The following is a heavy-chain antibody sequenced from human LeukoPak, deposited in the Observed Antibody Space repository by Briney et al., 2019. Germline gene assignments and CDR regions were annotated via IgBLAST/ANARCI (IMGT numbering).Heavy chain of an antibody. CDR2: ISYDRSNK. Sequence: GGSLRLSCAASGFTFSSYAMHWVRQAPGKGLEWVAVISYDRSNKYYADSVKGRFTISRDNSKNTLYLQMNSLRAEDTAVYYCARAPIVVVPAAIQGAFDIWGQGTMVTVSS. D-gene: IGHD2-2*01. J-gene: IGHJ3*02. CDR1: GFTFSSYA. V-gene: IGHV3-30*04. CDR3: ARAPIVVVPAAIQGAFDI.